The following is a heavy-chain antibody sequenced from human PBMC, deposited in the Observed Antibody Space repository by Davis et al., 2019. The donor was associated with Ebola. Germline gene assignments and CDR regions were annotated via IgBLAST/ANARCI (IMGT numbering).Heavy chain of an antibody. CDR3: ARDRGSSQSYNWFDP. Sequence: GSLRLSCTVSGGPISSSSYYWGWIRQPPGKGLEWIGSIYYSGSTYYNPSLKSRVTISVDTSKNQFSLKLSSVTAADTAVYYCARDRGSSQSYNWFDPWGQGTLVTVSS. CDR2: IYYSGST. CDR1: GGPISSSSYY. D-gene: IGHD1-26*01. J-gene: IGHJ5*02. V-gene: IGHV4-39*07.